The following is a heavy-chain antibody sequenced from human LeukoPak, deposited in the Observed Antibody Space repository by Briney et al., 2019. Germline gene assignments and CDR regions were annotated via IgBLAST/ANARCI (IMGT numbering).Heavy chain of an antibody. CDR3: ATDFSSTSGTDVVSDAFDI. CDR1: GYTLTELS. J-gene: IGHJ3*02. V-gene: IGHV1-24*01. Sequence: ASVKVSCKVSGYTLTELSMHWVRQAPGKGLEWMGGSDPEDGETIYAQKFQGRVTMTEDTSTDTAYMELSSLRSEDTAVYYCATDFSSTSGTDVVSDAFDIWGQGTMVTVSS. CDR2: SDPEDGET. D-gene: IGHD2-2*01.